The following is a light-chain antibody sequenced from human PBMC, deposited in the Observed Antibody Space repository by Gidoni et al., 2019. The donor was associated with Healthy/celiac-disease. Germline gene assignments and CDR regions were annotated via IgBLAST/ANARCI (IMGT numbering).Light chain of an antibody. CDR3: CSYAGSSTV. CDR2: EGS. J-gene: IGLJ2*01. CDR1: SSDVWSYNL. V-gene: IGLV2-23*01. Sequence: QSALTQPASVSGSPGPSITISCTGTSSDVWSYNLFSWYQPHPGKAPKLMIYEGSKRPSWVSNRFSGSKSGNTASLTISGLQAEDEADYYCCSYAGSSTVFGGGTKLTVL.